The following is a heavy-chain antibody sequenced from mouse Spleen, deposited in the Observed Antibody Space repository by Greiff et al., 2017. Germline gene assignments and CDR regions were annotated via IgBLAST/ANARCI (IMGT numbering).Heavy chain of an antibody. Sequence: QVQLQQSGAELVRPGASVTLSCKASGYTFTDYEMHWVKQTPVHGLEWIGAIDPETGGTAYNQKFKGKAILTADKSSSTAYMELRSLTSEDSAVYYCTKTGTGFLYYAMDYWGQGTSVTVSS. CDR2: IDPETGGT. J-gene: IGHJ4*01. D-gene: IGHD4-1*01. CDR1: GYTFTDYE. V-gene: IGHV1-15*01. CDR3: TKTGTGFLYYAMDY.